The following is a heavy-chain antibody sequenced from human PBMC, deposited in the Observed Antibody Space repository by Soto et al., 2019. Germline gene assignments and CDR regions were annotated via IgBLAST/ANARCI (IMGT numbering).Heavy chain of an antibody. CDR1: GFTFDDYT. Sequence: GGSLRLSCAASGFTFDDYTMHWVRQAPGKGLEWVSLISWDGGSTYYADSVKGRFTISRDNNKNSLYLQMNSLRTEDTALYYCAKGGPKGGIRYFAPSEYFQHWGQGTLVTVSS. CDR2: ISWDGGST. J-gene: IGHJ1*01. V-gene: IGHV3-43*01. D-gene: IGHD3-9*01. CDR3: AKGGPKGGIRYFAPSEYFQH.